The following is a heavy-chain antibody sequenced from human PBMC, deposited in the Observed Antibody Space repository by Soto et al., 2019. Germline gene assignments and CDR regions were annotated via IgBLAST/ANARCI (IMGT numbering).Heavy chain of an antibody. Sequence: QLQLQESGPGLVKPSETLSLTCTVSGGSISSSSYYWGWIREPPGKGLEWIGSIYSSGSTYYNPSPKCRVTISVDTSKNQFSLKLSSVTAADTAVYYCARHTPAITISDHWGQGTLVTVSS. J-gene: IGHJ1*01. CDR1: GGSISSSSYY. V-gene: IGHV4-39*01. CDR2: IYSSGST. CDR3: ARHTPAITISDH. D-gene: IGHD5-12*01.